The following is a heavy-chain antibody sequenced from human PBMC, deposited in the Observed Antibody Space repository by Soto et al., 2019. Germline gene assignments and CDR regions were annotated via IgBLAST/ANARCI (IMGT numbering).Heavy chain of an antibody. CDR2: INPSGGGT. CDR3: ARGSTVALEY. V-gene: IGHV1-46*01. J-gene: IGHJ4*02. Sequence: QVQMPQSGAEVKKPGASVKVSCKASGYTFTAYYVHWVRQAPGQGLEWMGFINPSGGGTTYGRKFQGRVTMTRDTSTSTVYMDLSTLRSEDTAVYYCARGSTVALEYWGQGTLVTVSA. CDR1: GYTFTAYY. D-gene: IGHD1-1*01.